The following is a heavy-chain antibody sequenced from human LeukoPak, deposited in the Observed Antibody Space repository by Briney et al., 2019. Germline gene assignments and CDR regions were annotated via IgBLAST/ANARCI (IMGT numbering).Heavy chain of an antibody. V-gene: IGHV4-38-2*02. CDR2: IYYSGST. J-gene: IGHJ4*02. CDR1: GYSINSGYY. CDR3: ARGGYSGYDPLDY. D-gene: IGHD5-12*01. Sequence: PSETLSLTCTVSGYSINSGYYWSWIRQPPGKRLEWIGSIYYSGSTYSNPTLKSRLTISVDTSKNQISLKLSSVTAADTAVYFCARGGYSGYDPLDYWGQGTLVTVSS.